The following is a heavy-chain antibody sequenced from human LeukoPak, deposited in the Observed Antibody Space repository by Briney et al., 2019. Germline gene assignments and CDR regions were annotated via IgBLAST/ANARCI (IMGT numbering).Heavy chain of an antibody. D-gene: IGHD3-10*01. CDR2: TYYRSKWYN. V-gene: IGHV6-1*01. J-gene: IGHJ4*02. CDR3: ARGGGLEDFDY. CDR1: GDSVSSNRVA. Sequence: SQTLSLTCAISGDSVSSNRVAWNWIRQSPLRGLEWLGRTYYRSKWYNDYAVSVKSRITINPDTSKNQFSLQLKFVTPEDTAVYYCARGGGLEDFDYWGRGTLVTVSS.